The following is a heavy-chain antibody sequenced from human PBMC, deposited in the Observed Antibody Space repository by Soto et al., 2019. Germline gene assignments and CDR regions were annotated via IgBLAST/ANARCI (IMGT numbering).Heavy chain of an antibody. D-gene: IGHD3-16*01. V-gene: IGHV2-5*02. CDR3: AHKGGGDRILDY. Sequence: QITLKESGPTLVKPTQTLTLTCTFSGFSLSASGVGVGWIRQPPGKALEWLAIIYWDDAKHYSPSLKSSLTITKDNSKNQVVLTMTNMDPVDTATYYCAHKGGGDRILDYWGQGTLVTVSS. J-gene: IGHJ4*02. CDR1: GFSLSASGVG. CDR2: IYWDDAK.